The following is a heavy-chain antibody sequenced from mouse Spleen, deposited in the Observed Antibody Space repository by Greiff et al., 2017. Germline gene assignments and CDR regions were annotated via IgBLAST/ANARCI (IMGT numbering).Heavy chain of an antibody. J-gene: IGHJ3*01. Sequence: VKLMESGPGLVAPSQSLSITCTVSGFSLTSYGVDWVRQSPGKGLEWLGVIWGGGSTNYNSALKSRLSISKDNSKSQVFLKMNSLQTDDTAMYYCAIRYDGGSAWFAYWGQGTLVTVSA. CDR2: IWGGGST. CDR1: GFSLTSYG. V-gene: IGHV2-6*01. D-gene: IGHD2-14*01. CDR3: AIRYDGGSAWFAY.